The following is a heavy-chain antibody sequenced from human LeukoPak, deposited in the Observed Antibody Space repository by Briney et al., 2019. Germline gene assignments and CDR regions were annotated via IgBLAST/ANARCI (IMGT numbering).Heavy chain of an antibody. Sequence: SETQSLTCTVSGVSISSDYWSWIRLPPGKGLEWIGYIYYSGSSNYNPSLKSRVTMSVDTSKNQFSLKLTSVTAADTAVYYCARRLRQNLFDPWGQGTLVTVSS. D-gene: IGHD4-17*01. CDR3: ARRLRQNLFDP. J-gene: IGHJ5*02. CDR2: IYYSGSS. CDR1: GVSISSDY. V-gene: IGHV4-59*08.